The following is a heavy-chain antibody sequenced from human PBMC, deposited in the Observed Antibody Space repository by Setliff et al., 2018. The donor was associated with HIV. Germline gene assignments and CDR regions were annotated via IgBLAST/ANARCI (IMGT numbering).Heavy chain of an antibody. D-gene: IGHD3-10*01. Sequence: SETLSLTCTVSGGSISSSGNYWTRIRQRPGKGLEWIGYIYHTGTTYYHPSLKSRVLISVDTSNNQFSLRLSSVTAADTAVYYCARDLSPYGSGDPYYYYGMDVWGQGTTVTVSS. CDR2: IYHTGTT. V-gene: IGHV4-31*03. J-gene: IGHJ6*02. CDR1: GGSISSSGNY. CDR3: ARDLSPYGSGDPYYYYGMDV.